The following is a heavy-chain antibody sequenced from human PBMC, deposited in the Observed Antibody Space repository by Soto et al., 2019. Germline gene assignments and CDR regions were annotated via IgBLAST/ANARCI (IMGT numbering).Heavy chain of an antibody. CDR1: GGTFNNYP. V-gene: IGHV1-69*01. CDR2: SIPSFGTA. D-gene: IGHD5-12*01. Sequence: QVQLVQSGAEVKKPASSVKVSCKASGGTFNNYPITWVRQAPGEGLEWMGGSIPSFGTANYAQNFQGRVTISVDESTSTAYMELSSLRAEDTAVYYCARGRGYSGDDHYYYFDMDVWGQGTTVTVSS. J-gene: IGHJ6*02. CDR3: ARGRGYSGDDHYYYFDMDV.